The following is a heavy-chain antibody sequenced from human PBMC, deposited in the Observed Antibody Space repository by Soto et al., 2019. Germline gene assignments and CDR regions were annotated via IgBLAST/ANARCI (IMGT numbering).Heavy chain of an antibody. D-gene: IGHD3-10*02. CDR1: GYTFTAYH. Sequence: QVRLVQSGAEVKEPGDSVRVSCEASGYTFTAYHIHWVRQAPGQGLEWMGWINPKFGDTGYAQDFQGRVSMTSDMSISTVYMELSRLTSDDTARYYVARNMDYYYGRGSGNGHGVWGQGTTVTVFS. V-gene: IGHV1-2*02. CDR2: INPKFGDT. CDR3: ARNMDYYYGRGSGNGHGV. J-gene: IGHJ6*02.